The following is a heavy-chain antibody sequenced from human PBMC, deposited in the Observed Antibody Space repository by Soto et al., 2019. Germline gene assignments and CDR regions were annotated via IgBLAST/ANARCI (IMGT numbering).Heavy chain of an antibody. CDR3: ARDLPPRGDSGYDPYYYYGMDV. CDR1: GFTFSSYA. J-gene: IGHJ6*02. D-gene: IGHD5-12*01. V-gene: IGHV3-30-3*01. Sequence: QVQLVESGGGVVQPGRSLRLSCAASGFTFSSYAMHWVRQAPGKGLEWVAVISYDGSNKYYADSVKGRFTISRDNSKNTMYLQMNSLRAEDTAVYYCARDLPPRGDSGYDPYYYYGMDVWGQGTTVTVSS. CDR2: ISYDGSNK.